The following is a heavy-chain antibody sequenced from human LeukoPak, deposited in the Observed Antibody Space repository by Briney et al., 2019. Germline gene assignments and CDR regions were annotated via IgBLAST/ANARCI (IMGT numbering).Heavy chain of an antibody. D-gene: IGHD2-2*02. Sequence: GESLKISCKGSGYSFTSYYINWVRQMPGKGLEWMGIIYPGDSDTRYSPSFQGQVTISADKSISTAYLQWSSLKASDTAMYYCARGSCSSTSCYTAFDIWGQGTMVTVSS. CDR3: ARGSCSSTSCYTAFDI. CDR2: IYPGDSDT. J-gene: IGHJ3*02. V-gene: IGHV5-51*01. CDR1: GYSFTSYY.